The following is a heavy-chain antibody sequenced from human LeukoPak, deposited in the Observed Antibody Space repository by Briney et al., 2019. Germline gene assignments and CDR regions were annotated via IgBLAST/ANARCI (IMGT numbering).Heavy chain of an antibody. CDR3: ARAQRYYDILTGYYTNWFDP. CDR2: MNPNSGNT. V-gene: IGHV1-8*01. D-gene: IGHD3-9*01. J-gene: IGHJ5*02. CDR1: GYTFTSYD. Sequence: ASVKVSCKASGYTFTSYDINWVQQATGQGLEWMGWMNPNSGNTGYAQKFQGRVTMTRNTSISTAYMELSSLRSEDTAVYYCARAQRYYDILTGYYTNWFDPWGQGTLVTVSS.